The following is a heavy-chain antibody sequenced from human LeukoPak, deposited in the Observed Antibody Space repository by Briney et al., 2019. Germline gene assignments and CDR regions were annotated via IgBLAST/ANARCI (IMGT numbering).Heavy chain of an antibody. D-gene: IGHD1-26*01. Sequence: ASVKVSCKASGYTFTSYGISWVRQAPGQGLEWMGWISAYNGNTNYAQKLQGRVTMTRNTSISTAYMELSSLRSEDTAVYYCARGLARGSRDYWGQGTLVTVSS. V-gene: IGHV1-18*01. J-gene: IGHJ4*02. CDR2: ISAYNGNT. CDR1: GYTFTSYG. CDR3: ARGLARGSRDY.